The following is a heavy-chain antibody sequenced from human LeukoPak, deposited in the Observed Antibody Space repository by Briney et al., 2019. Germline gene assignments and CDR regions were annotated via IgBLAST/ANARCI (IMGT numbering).Heavy chain of an antibody. D-gene: IGHD2-2*01. CDR3: ARDLVVTSAY. Sequence: GGSLRLSCAASGFTFSSCWMHWVRQAPGKGLVWVSRINGDGSSTTYADSVKGRFTISRDNAKNTLYLQMNGLRAEDTAVYYCARDLVVTSAYWGQGTLVTVSS. V-gene: IGHV3-74*01. CDR2: INGDGSST. CDR1: GFTFSSCW. J-gene: IGHJ4*02.